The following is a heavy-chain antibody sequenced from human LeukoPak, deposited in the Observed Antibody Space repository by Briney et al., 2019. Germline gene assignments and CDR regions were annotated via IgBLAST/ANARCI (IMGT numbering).Heavy chain of an antibody. D-gene: IGHD5-18*01. CDR3: ARRVVDTAMTWANWFDP. CDR1: GGSISNYY. CDR2: ISYTGST. J-gene: IGHJ5*02. V-gene: IGHV4-59*08. Sequence: SETLSLTCNVSGGSISNYYWSWIRQPPGKGLEWIGYISYTGSTSYNPSLKSRVTISVDTSKNHFSLKLNSVTAADTAVYYCARRVVDTAMTWANWFDPWGQGTLATVSS.